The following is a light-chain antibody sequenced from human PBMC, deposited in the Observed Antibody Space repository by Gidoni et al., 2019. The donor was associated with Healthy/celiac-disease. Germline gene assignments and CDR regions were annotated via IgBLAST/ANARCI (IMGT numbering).Light chain of an antibody. J-gene: IGKJ4*01. V-gene: IGKV4-1*01. Sequence: DIVITQSPDSLAVSLGERATINCKSSQSVLYSSNNKNYLAWYQQKPGQPPKLLIYWASTRESGVPDRFSGSGYGTDFTLTISSLQAEDVAVYYCQKYYSTPSFGGGTKVEIK. CDR1: QSVLYSSNNKNY. CDR3: QKYYSTPS. CDR2: WAS.